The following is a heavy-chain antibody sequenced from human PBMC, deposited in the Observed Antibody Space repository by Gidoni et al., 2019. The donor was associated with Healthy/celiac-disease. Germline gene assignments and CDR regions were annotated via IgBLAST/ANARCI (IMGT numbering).Heavy chain of an antibody. V-gene: IGHV5-51*01. CDR2: IYPGDSDT. Sequence: VQLVQSGAEVNKPGESLKISCKGSCYSFTSYWIGWVPQRPGKGLEWMGIIYPGDSDTRYSPSFQGQVTISADKSISTAYLQWSSLKASDTAMYYCARPRWGYDSREDAFDIWGQGTMVTVSS. J-gene: IGHJ3*02. CDR3: ARPRWGYDSREDAFDI. CDR1: CYSFTSYW. D-gene: IGHD3-22*01.